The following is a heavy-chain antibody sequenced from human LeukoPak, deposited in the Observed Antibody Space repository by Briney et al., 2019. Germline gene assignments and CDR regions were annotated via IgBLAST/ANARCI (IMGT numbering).Heavy chain of an antibody. V-gene: IGHV3-21*01. J-gene: IGHJ6*03. CDR3: ARLHYGGNYGYYYYYMDV. Sequence: GGSLRLSCAASGFTFSSYSMNWVRQAPGKGLEWVSSISSSSSYICYADSVKGRFTISRDNAKNSLYLQMNSLRAEDTAVYYCARLHYGGNYGYYYYYMDVWGKGTTVTISS. CDR2: ISSSSSYI. D-gene: IGHD4-23*01. CDR1: GFTFSSYS.